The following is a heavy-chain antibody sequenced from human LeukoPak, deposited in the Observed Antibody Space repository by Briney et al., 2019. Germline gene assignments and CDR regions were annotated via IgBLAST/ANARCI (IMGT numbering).Heavy chain of an antibody. V-gene: IGHV3-53*01. D-gene: IGHD6-19*01. CDR1: GFTVSSNY. J-gene: IGHJ1*01. Sequence: GGSLRLSCAASGFTVSSNYMSWVRQAPGKGLEWVSVIYSGGRTYYADSVKGRFPISRDNSKNTLYLQMNSLRAEDTAVYYCAKSESSGWYWGAFGYWGQGTLVSVSS. CDR2: IYSGGRT. CDR3: AKSESSGWYWGAFGY.